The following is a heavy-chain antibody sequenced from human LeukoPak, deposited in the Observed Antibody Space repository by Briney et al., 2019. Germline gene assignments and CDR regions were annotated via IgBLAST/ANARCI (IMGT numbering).Heavy chain of an antibody. J-gene: IGHJ6*03. D-gene: IGHD3-3*01. Sequence: ASVKVSCKASGYTFTSYGISWVRQAPGQGLEWMGWISAYNGNTNYAQKLQGRVTMTTDTSTSTAYMELRSLRSDDTAVYYCARVTRFLEWLSHAYDNYYYYYYMGVWGKGTTVTVSS. CDR3: ARVTRFLEWLSHAYDNYYYYYYMGV. V-gene: IGHV1-18*01. CDR1: GYTFTSYG. CDR2: ISAYNGNT.